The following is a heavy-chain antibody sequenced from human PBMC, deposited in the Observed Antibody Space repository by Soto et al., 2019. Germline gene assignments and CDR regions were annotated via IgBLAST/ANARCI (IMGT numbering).Heavy chain of an antibody. D-gene: IGHD2-15*01. V-gene: IGHV4-59*01. J-gene: IGHJ5*02. CDR1: GDSISNCY. CDR2: SYYGGST. Sequence: SETLSLTCSVSGDSISNCYWSWIRQPPGKGLEWLGYSYYGGSTLYNPSLKSRVSMSFDTSMNHFSLRLTTVTAAGTAVYYCARVHSNVEVVPPAYNWFDTWGKGTLVTGSS. CDR3: ARVHSNVEVVPPAYNWFDT.